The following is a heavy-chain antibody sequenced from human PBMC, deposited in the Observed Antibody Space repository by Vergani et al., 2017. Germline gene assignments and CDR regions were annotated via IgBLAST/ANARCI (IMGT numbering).Heavy chain of an antibody. CDR2: IIPILGIA. J-gene: IGHJ4*02. CDR1: GGTFSSYD. V-gene: IGHV1-69*04. CDR3: ARGITMVRESPPYYFDY. Sequence: QVQLVQSGAEVKKPGSSVKVSCKASGGTFSSYDISWVRQAPGQGLEWMGRIIPILGIANYAQKFQGRVTITADKSTSTAYMKLSSLRSEDTAVYYCARGITMVRESPPYYFDYWGQGTLVTVSS. D-gene: IGHD3-10*01.